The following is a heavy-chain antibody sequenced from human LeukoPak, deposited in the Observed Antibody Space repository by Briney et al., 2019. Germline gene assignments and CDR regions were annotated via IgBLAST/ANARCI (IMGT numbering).Heavy chain of an antibody. CDR2: TYYRSEWYN. CDR1: GDSVSSNSAA. V-gene: IGHV6-1*01. Sequence: SQTLSLTCAISGDSVSSNSAAWNWIRQSPSRGLEWLGRTYYRSEWYNDYAVSVKSRITINPDTSKNQFSLQLNSVTPEDTAVYYCARDLYIAAAGTSKSWFDPWGQGTLVTVSS. D-gene: IGHD6-13*01. CDR3: ARDLYIAAAGTSKSWFDP. J-gene: IGHJ5*02.